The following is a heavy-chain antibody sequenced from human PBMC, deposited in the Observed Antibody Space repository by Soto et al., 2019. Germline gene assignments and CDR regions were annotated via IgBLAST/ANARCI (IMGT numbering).Heavy chain of an antibody. D-gene: IGHD1-26*01. CDR3: AREYVGYYFDY. CDR2: ISSSGSTI. Sequence: GGSLRLSCAASGFTFSSYEMNWVRQAPGKGLEWVSYISSSGSTIYYADSVKGRFTISRDNAKNSLYLQMNSLRAEDTAVYYCAREYVGYYFDYWGQGTLVTVSS. CDR1: GFTFSSYE. V-gene: IGHV3-48*03. J-gene: IGHJ4*02.